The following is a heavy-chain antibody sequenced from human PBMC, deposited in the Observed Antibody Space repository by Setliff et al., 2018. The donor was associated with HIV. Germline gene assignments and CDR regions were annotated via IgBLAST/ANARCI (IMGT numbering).Heavy chain of an antibody. CDR2: INFSGDT. V-gene: IGHV4-39*07. Sequence: SETLSLTCTVSGGSISSTTYWGWIRQSPGAGLEWIGNINFSGDTYNNPSLKGRVTISLDSSKNQFSLNLTSVNAADTAVYYCARSKTFYDFWGGYYTHGAFKIWGLGTMVTVSS. CDR3: ARSKTFYDFWGGYYTHGAFKI. J-gene: IGHJ3*02. D-gene: IGHD3-3*01. CDR1: GGSISSTTY.